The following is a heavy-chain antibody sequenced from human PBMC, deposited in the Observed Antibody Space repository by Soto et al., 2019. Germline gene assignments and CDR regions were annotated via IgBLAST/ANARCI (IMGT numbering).Heavy chain of an antibody. D-gene: IGHD2-15*01. Sequence: LRLSCAASGFTFSSSAMSWVRQAPGKGLEWVSGISGSGGSTYYADSVKGRFTISRDNSKNTLFLQMSSLRAEDTAVYYCAREGGGVYCSGGSCYGRYFDFWGQGTRVTVSS. CDR2: ISGSGGST. CDR3: AREGGGVYCSGGSCYGRYFDF. J-gene: IGHJ4*02. CDR1: GFTFSSSA. V-gene: IGHV3-23*01.